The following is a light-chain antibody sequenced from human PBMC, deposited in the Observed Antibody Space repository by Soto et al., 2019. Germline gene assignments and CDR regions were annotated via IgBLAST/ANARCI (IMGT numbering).Light chain of an antibody. CDR1: QSVSSSY. V-gene: IGKV3-20*01. CDR3: QRYGSSPPIT. Sequence: EIVLTQSPGTLSLSPGERATLSCRASQSVSSSYLAWYQQKPGQAPRLLIYGASSRATGIPDRFSGSGSGTDFTLTISRREPEDFAVYYCQRYGSSPPITFGQGTRLEIK. J-gene: IGKJ5*01. CDR2: GAS.